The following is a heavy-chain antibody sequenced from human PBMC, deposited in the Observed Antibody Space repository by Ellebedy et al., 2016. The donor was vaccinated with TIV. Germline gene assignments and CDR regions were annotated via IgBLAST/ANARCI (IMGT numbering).Heavy chain of an antibody. D-gene: IGHD6-19*01. J-gene: IGHJ3*02. V-gene: IGHV3-48*02. CDR1: GFTFSNAW. Sequence: GESLKISXVASGFTFSNAWMTWVRQAPGKGLEWVSYISSTSRTVYYVDSVRGRFTISRDNAKNSLYLQMNSLRDEDTAMYYCARDLSSGYPSDAFDIWGQGTMVTVS. CDR3: ARDLSSGYPSDAFDI. CDR2: ISSTSRTV.